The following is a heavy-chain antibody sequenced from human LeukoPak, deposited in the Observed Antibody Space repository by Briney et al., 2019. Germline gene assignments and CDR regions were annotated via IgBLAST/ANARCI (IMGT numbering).Heavy chain of an antibody. V-gene: IGHV3-48*03. Sequence: PGGSLRLSCAASGFTFSSYEMNWVRQAPGKGLEWVSYISSSGSTIYYADSVKGRFTISRDNAKNSLYLQMNSLRAEDTAVYYCARVSSIAAAGIPDYWSQGTLATVSS. CDR1: GFTFSSYE. J-gene: IGHJ4*02. D-gene: IGHD6-13*01. CDR2: ISSSGSTI. CDR3: ARVSSIAAAGIPDY.